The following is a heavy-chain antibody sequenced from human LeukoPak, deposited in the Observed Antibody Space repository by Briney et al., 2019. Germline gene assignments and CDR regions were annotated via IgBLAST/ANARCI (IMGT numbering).Heavy chain of an antibody. D-gene: IGHD3-10*01. CDR3: AKDRLGPDY. J-gene: IGHJ4*02. CDR1: GYTLTELS. V-gene: IGHV1-46*01. Sequence: GASVKVSCKVSGYTLTELSMHWVRQAPGKGLEWMGIINPSGGSTSYAQKFQGRVTMTRDMSTSTVYMELSSLRSEDTAVYYCAKDRLGPDYWGQGTLVTVSS. CDR2: INPSGGST.